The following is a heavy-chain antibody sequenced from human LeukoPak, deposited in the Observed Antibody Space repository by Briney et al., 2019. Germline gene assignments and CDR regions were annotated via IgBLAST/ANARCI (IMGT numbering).Heavy chain of an antibody. CDR3: ASHCGSTSCYGSDY. J-gene: IGHJ4*02. CDR2: IYTSGST. V-gene: IGHV4-4*07. CDR1: GGSISSYY. Sequence: PSETLSLTCTDSGGSISSYYWSWIRQPAGKGLEWIGRIYTSGSTNYNPSLKSRVTMSVDTSKNQFSLKLSSVTAADTAVYYCASHCGSTSCYGSDYWGQGTLVTVSS. D-gene: IGHD2-2*01.